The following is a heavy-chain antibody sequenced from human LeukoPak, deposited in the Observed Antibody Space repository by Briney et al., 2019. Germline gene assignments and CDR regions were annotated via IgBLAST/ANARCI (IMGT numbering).Heavy chain of an antibody. CDR3: ARHGGWLVPPYAFDI. J-gene: IGHJ3*02. CDR2: INHSGIT. Sequence: SETLSLTCAVYGGSFSGYYWSWIRQPPGKGLEWIGEINHSGITNYNPSLKSRVTISVDTSKNQFSLKLSSVTAADTAVYYCARHGGWLVPPYAFDIWGQGTMVSVSS. CDR1: GGSFSGYY. D-gene: IGHD3-22*01. V-gene: IGHV4-34*01.